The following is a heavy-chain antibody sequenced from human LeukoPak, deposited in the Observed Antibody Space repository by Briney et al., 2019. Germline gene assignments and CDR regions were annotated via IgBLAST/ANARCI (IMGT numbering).Heavy chain of an antibody. J-gene: IGHJ4*02. CDR2: INPSRGST. V-gene: IGHV1-46*01. CDR1: GYTFTSYY. Sequence: ASVKVSCKASGYTFTSYYMHWVRQAPGQGLEWMGIINPSRGSTSYAQKFQGRVTMTRDTSTSTVYMELSSLRSEDTAVYYCARGPGPYDDSSGYSGYFDYWGQGTLVTVSS. D-gene: IGHD3-22*01. CDR3: ARGPGPYDDSSGYSGYFDY.